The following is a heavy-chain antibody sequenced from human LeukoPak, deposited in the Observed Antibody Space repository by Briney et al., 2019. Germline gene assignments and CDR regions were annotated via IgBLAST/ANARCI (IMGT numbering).Heavy chain of an antibody. J-gene: IGHJ4*02. CDR3: ARGPGSGSYSVYYFDY. CDR1: GGSFSGYY. V-gene: IGHV4-34*01. D-gene: IGHD1-26*01. CDR2: INHSGST. Sequence: LETLSLTCAVYGGSFSGYYWSWIRQPPGKGLEWIGEINHSGSTNYNPSLKSRVTISVDTSKNQFSLKLSSVTAADTAVYYCARGPGSGSYSVYYFDYWGQGTLVTVSS.